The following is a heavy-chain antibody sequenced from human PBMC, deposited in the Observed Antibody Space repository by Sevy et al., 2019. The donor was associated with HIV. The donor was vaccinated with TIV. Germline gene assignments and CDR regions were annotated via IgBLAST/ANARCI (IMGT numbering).Heavy chain of an antibody. Sequence: GGSLRLSCAASGFAFSSSWMTWVRQAPGKGLERVANIKQDGSEKYYVDFLKGRFTISRDNAKNSLYLQMNSLRAEDTAVYYCARLCTGFIYYYYYGMDVWGQGTTVTVSS. V-gene: IGHV3-7*01. CDR3: ARLCTGFIYYYYYGMDV. J-gene: IGHJ6*02. D-gene: IGHD2-2*01. CDR2: IKQDGSEK. CDR1: GFAFSSSW.